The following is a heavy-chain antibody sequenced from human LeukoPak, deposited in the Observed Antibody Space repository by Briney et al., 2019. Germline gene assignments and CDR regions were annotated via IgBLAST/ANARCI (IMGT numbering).Heavy chain of an antibody. CDR1: GYTFTGYY. CDR2: INPNSGGT. CDR3: LRELYDSSGYRHFDL. Sequence: ASVKVSCKASGYTFTGYYMHWVRQAPGQGLEWMGWINPNSGGTNYAQKFQGRVTMTRDTSISTAYMELSRLRSDDTAVYYCLRELYDSSGYRHFDLWGRGTLVTVSS. D-gene: IGHD3-22*01. V-gene: IGHV1-2*02. J-gene: IGHJ2*01.